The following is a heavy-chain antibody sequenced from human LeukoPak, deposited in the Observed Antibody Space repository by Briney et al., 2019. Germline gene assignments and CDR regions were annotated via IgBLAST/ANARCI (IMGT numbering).Heavy chain of an antibody. D-gene: IGHD3-22*01. V-gene: IGHV1-46*01. J-gene: IGHJ4*02. CDR3: ARGLASWLLDS. Sequence: ASVKVSCKASGYTFTSYYIHWVRQAPGQGLEWMGIINPSGGSTNYAQKFQGRVTMTRDTPTSTVYMEVSSLRSEDTAVYYCARGLASWLLDSWGQGTLVTVSS. CDR2: INPSGGST. CDR1: GYTFTSYY.